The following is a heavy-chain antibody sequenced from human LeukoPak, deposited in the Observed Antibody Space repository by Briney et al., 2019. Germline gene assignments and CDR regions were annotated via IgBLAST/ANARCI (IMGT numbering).Heavy chain of an antibody. D-gene: IGHD5-12*01. CDR2: ISGSGGST. CDR1: GFMFSDHW. Sequence: GGSLRLSCAASGFMFSDHWMSWVRQAPGKGLEWVSAISGSGGSTYYADSVKGRFTISRDNSKNTLYLQMNSLRAEDTAVYYCAKPVDGGYNSAFDIWGQGTMVTVSS. J-gene: IGHJ3*02. CDR3: AKPVDGGYNSAFDI. V-gene: IGHV3-23*01.